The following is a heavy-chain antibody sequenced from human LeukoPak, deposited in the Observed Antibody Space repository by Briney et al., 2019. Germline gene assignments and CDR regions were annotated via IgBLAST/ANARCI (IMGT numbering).Heavy chain of an antibody. V-gene: IGHV3-7*01. D-gene: IGHD5-18*01. Sequence: GGSLRLSCAASGFTFSSYWMSWVRQAPGKGLEWVANIKQGGSEKYYVDSVKGRFTISRDNAKNSLYLQMNSLRAEDTAVYYCARDRGYSYGSIDYWGQGTLVTVSS. CDR1: GFTFSSYW. CDR3: ARDRGYSYGSIDY. CDR2: IKQGGSEK. J-gene: IGHJ4*02.